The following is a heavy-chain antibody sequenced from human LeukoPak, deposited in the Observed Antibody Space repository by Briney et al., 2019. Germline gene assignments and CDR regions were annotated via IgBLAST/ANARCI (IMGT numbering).Heavy chain of an antibody. J-gene: IGHJ3*02. CDR1: GGSISSYY. Sequence: SSETLSLTCTVSGGSISSYYWSWIRQPPGRGLEWIGYIYYSGSTNYNPSLKSRVTISVDTSKNQFSLKLSSVTAADTAVYYCARDRGRTNGVCYTVQAFDIWGQGTMVTVSS. D-gene: IGHD2-8*01. CDR2: IYYSGST. V-gene: IGHV4-59*01. CDR3: ARDRGRTNGVCYTVQAFDI.